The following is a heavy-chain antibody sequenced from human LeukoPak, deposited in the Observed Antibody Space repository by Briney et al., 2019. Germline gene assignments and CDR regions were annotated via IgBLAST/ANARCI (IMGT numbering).Heavy chain of an antibody. CDR2: IYPGDSDI. V-gene: IGHV5-51*01. CDR3: TRHPFED. Sequence: AEYMKFFTNGSGYKFTSYWIGWVSQMPGKGLEWVGIIYPGDSDIRYSPSLQGQVTISVDKSISTADLQWSSLKASDTSMYYCTRHPFEDWGQGTLVTVSS. D-gene: IGHD2/OR15-2a*01. J-gene: IGHJ4*02. CDR1: GYKFTSYW.